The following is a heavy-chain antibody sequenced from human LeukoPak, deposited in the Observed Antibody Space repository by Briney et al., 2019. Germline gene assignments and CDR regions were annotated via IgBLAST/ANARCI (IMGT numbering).Heavy chain of an antibody. CDR1: GFTFSSYW. CDR3: ARCPLLLNDAFDI. CDR2: IKQDGSEK. V-gene: IGHV3-7*01. Sequence: GGSLRLSCAAPGFTFSSYWMSWVRQAPGKGLEWVANIKQDGSEKYYVGSVKGRFTISRDNAKNSLYLQMNSLRAEDTAVYYCARCPLLLNDAFDIWGQGTMVTVSS. J-gene: IGHJ3*02. D-gene: IGHD2-15*01.